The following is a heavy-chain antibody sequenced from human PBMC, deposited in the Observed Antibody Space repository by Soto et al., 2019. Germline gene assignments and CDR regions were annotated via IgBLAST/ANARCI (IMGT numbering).Heavy chain of an antibody. J-gene: IGHJ4*02. CDR3: ARAGPRRELLLYFDY. D-gene: IGHD1-26*01. V-gene: IGHV3-7*03. Sequence: GGSLRLSCAASGFTFSSYWTSWVRQARGKGLEWVANIKQDGSEKYYVDSVKGRFTISRDNAKNSLYLQMNSLRAEDTAVYYCARAGPRRELLLYFDYWGQGTLVTVSS. CDR2: IKQDGSEK. CDR1: GFTFSSYW.